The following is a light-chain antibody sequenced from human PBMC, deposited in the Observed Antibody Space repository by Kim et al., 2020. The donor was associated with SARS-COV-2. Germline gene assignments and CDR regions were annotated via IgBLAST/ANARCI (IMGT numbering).Light chain of an antibody. CDR3: QQYDTDPNT. CDR2: GAS. Sequence: SASVGDRVTRTCPASQSISSWFAWYQQKPGKAPNLLIYGASSLESGVPSRFSGRGSGTEFTLTISSLQPDDFATSYCQQYDTDPNTFGQGTKLE. J-gene: IGKJ2*01. V-gene: IGKV1-5*01. CDR1: QSISSW.